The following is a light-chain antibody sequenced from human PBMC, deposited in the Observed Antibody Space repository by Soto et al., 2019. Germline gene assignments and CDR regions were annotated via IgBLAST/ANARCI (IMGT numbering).Light chain of an antibody. V-gene: IGKV1-8*01. Sequence: IQMTQSPSTLSASVGDRVTITCRASQGISSYLAWYQQKPGKAPKLLIYAASTLQSGVPSRFSGSGSGTDFTLTISCLQSEDFATYYCQQYYSYPRAFGPGTKVDIK. CDR1: QGISSY. CDR2: AAS. CDR3: QQYYSYPRA. J-gene: IGKJ3*01.